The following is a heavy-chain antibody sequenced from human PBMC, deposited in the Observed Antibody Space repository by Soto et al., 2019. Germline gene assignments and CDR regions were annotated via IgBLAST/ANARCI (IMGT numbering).Heavy chain of an antibody. J-gene: IGHJ4*02. V-gene: IGHV3-23*01. CDR1: GFTFSNYA. CDR3: AKDGGGRYRLDDY. D-gene: IGHD1-26*01. CDR2: ISSSVGRT. Sequence: EVQLWESGGGLVQPGGSLRISCAASGFTFSNYAMSGVRQAPGKGLEWVSSISSSVGRTYFAASVKGRFTISRDKSKNTVYLQMSSLRAEDTDVDYCAKDGGGRYRLDDYWGQGTQVTVSS.